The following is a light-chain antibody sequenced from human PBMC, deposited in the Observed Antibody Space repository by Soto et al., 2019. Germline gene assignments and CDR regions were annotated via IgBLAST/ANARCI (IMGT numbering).Light chain of an antibody. J-gene: IGLJ1*01. Sequence: QYTLTPPGSVTVSTGQSVTISCTGTSSDVGGHNYVSWYQQYPCKAPKLLLSSVSKRPSGVPDRFSGSKSGNTASLTISGLQAEDEADYYCCSYAGSYTYVFGTGPKVTVL. CDR1: SSDVGGHNY. V-gene: IGLV2-11*01. CDR3: CSYAGSYTYV. CDR2: SVS.